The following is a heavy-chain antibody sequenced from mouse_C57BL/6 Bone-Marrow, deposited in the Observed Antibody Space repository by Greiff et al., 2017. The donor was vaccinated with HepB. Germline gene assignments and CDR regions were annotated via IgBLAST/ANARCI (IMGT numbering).Heavy chain of an antibody. D-gene: IGHD2-1*01. CDR2: IDPSDSYT. V-gene: IGHV1-50*01. Sequence: VKLQQPGAELVKPGASVKLSCKASGYTFTSYWMQWVKQRPGQGLEWIGEIDPSDSYTNYNQKFKGKATLTVDTSSSTAYMQLSSLTSEDSAVYYCARGTRCNYRFAYWGQGTLVTVSA. J-gene: IGHJ3*01. CDR1: GYTFTSYW. CDR3: ARGTRCNYRFAY.